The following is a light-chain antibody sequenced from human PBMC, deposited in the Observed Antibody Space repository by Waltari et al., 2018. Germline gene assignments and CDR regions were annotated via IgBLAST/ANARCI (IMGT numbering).Light chain of an antibody. Sequence: EVVMTQSPAILSVSVGERATLSCRASHSVRSTLAWYQQKPGQAPRLLIYGASTRASGIPARFSGSGSGTEFTLTISSLQSEDFAVYFCQQYNDWPLTFGGGTKVEIK. CDR3: QQYNDWPLT. CDR1: HSVRST. J-gene: IGKJ4*01. CDR2: GAS. V-gene: IGKV3-15*01.